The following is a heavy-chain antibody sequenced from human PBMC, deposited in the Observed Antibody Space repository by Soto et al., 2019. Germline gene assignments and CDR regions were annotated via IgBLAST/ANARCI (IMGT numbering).Heavy chain of an antibody. CDR1: GYTFSNYG. V-gene: IGHV1-18*01. CDR3: ARVVPGAEAWFGP. J-gene: IGHJ5*02. CDR2: ISLYSDGT. Sequence: ASVKVSCKASGYTFSNYGITWVRQAPGQPLEWLGWISLYSDGTSYAQKFRGRVSMTTDTSTTTAYMELRSLRSDDTAVYYCARVVPGAEAWFGPWGQGTLVTVSS.